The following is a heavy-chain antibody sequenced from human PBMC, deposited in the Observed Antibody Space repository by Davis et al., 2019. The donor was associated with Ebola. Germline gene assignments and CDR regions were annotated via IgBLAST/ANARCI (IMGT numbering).Heavy chain of an antibody. CDR1: GFTFSSYA. CDR2: ISYDGSNK. D-gene: IGHD5-18*01. V-gene: IGHV3-30-3*01. J-gene: IGHJ3*02. CDR3: ARGPTLLGYSYGPDAFDI. Sequence: PGGSLRLSCAASGFTFSSYAMSWVRQAPGKGLEWVAVISYDGSNKYYADSVKGRFSISRDNSKNTLYLQMNSLRAEDTAVYYCARGPTLLGYSYGPDAFDIWGQGTMVTVSS.